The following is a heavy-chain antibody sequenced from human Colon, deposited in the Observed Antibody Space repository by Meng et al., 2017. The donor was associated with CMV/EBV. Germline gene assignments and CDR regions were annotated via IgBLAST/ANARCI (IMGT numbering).Heavy chain of an antibody. CDR3: ARDPQRHNSGYLGSAQYFDY. CDR2: ISSSSSYI. V-gene: IGHV3-21*01. CDR1: GFTFSSYW. Sequence: GESLKISCAASGFTFSSYWMHWVRQAPGKGLEWVSSISSSSSYIYYADSVKGRFTISRDNAKNSLYLQMNSLRAEDTAVYYCARDPQRHNSGYLGSAQYFDYWGQGTLVTVSS. J-gene: IGHJ4*02. D-gene: IGHD5-12*01.